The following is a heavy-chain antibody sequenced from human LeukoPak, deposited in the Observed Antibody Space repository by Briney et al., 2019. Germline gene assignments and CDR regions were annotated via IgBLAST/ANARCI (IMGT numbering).Heavy chain of an antibody. Sequence: GGSLRLSCAASGFTFSSYAMHWVHQAPGKGLEWVAVISYDGSNKYYADSVKGRFTISRDNSKNTLYLQMNSLRAEDTAVYYCARDGGTTYGSYYYYMDVWGKGTTVTVSS. V-gene: IGHV3-30*04. J-gene: IGHJ6*03. CDR3: ARDGGTTYGSYYYYMDV. CDR2: ISYDGSNK. D-gene: IGHD3-10*01. CDR1: GFTFSSYA.